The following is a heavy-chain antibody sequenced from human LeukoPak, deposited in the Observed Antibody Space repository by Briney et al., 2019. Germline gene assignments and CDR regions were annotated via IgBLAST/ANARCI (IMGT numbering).Heavy chain of an antibody. CDR3: ARSLRVRGVPDYMDV. D-gene: IGHD3-10*01. CDR1: GFTFSNYW. J-gene: IGHJ6*03. Sequence: GGSLRLSCAASGFTFSNYWMSWVRQAPGKGLEWVANINHDGSTKYYVDSVKGRFTISRDNAKNSLYLQMNSLRVEDTAVYYCARSLRVRGVPDYMDVWGKGTTVIISS. CDR2: INHDGSTK. V-gene: IGHV3-7*01.